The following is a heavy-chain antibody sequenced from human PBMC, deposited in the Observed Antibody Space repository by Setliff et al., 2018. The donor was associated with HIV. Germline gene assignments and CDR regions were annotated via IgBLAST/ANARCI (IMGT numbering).Heavy chain of an antibody. CDR3: AIDYRSGWYVLAGY. CDR1: GYTFTSYY. J-gene: IGHJ4*02. Sequence: ASVKVSCKASGYTFTSYYMHWVRQAPGQGLEWMGRINPSGGSTSYAQKFQGRVTMTRDTSTSTVYMELSSLRYEDTAVYYCAIDYRSGWYVLAGYWGQGTLVTVSS. CDR2: INPSGGST. D-gene: IGHD6-19*01. V-gene: IGHV1-46*01.